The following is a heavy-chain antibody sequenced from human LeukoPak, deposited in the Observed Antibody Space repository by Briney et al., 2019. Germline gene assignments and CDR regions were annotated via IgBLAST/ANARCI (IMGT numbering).Heavy chain of an antibody. D-gene: IGHD3-22*01. CDR1: GFTFSSYA. Sequence: GGSLRLSCAASGFTFSSYAMSWVRQAPGKGLEWVSAISGSGGSTYYTDSVKGRFTISRDNSKNTLYLQMNSLRAEDTAVYYCARKTDSGGQGDYWGPGTLVTVSS. V-gene: IGHV3-23*01. CDR3: ARKTDSGGQGDY. J-gene: IGHJ4*02. CDR2: ISGSGGST.